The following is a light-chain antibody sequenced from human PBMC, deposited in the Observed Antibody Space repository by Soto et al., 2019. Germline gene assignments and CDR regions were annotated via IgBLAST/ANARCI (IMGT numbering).Light chain of an antibody. Sequence: DIQMTQSPSTLSASVGDRVTITCRASQSINTWLAWYQQKPGIAPKLLIYQAASLKSGVPSRFSGSGSGTEFTLTISSLQPDDFATYCCKQYNIYRTGGQGTKVEIK. CDR2: QAA. CDR3: KQYNIYRT. J-gene: IGKJ1*01. CDR1: QSINTW. V-gene: IGKV1-5*03.